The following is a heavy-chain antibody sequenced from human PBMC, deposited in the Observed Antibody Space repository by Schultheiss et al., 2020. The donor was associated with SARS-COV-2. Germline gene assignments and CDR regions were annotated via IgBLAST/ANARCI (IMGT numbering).Heavy chain of an antibody. J-gene: IGHJ6*02. CDR3: ARRQFYYYGMDV. CDR2: IDHSGST. Sequence: SETLSLTCADYGGSFSGYYWSWIRQPPGKGLEWIGEIDHSGSTNYNPSLKSRVTISVDTSKNQFSLKLSSVTAADTAVYYCARRQFYYYGMDVWGQGTTVTVSS. V-gene: IGHV4-34*01. CDR1: GGSFSGYY.